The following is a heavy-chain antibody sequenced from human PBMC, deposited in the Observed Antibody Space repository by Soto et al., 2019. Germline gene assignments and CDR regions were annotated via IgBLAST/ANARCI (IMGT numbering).Heavy chain of an antibody. CDR3: ARGGGNSGYYYDT. J-gene: IGHJ5*02. Sequence: SETLSLTCTVSGGSISSYYWSWIRQPPGKGLEWIGYIYYSGSTNYNPSLKSRVTISVDTYKNRISLKLSSVTAADTAVYYCARGGGNSGYYYDTWGQGTLVTVSS. V-gene: IGHV4-59*12. CDR2: IYYSGST. D-gene: IGHD3-22*01. CDR1: GGSISSYY.